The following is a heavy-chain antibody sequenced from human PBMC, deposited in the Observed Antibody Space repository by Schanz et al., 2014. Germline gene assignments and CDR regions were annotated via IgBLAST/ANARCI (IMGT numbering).Heavy chain of an antibody. D-gene: IGHD3-3*01. CDR3: ARFLARYQYYGVDV. CDR1: GFTFSDYY. CDR2: ISGSSIHK. Sequence: QVYLVESGGDLVKPGGSLRLSCAASGFTFSDYYMAWIRQAPGKGLEWVSHISGSSIHKNYADSVKGRFSISRDNGETSVYLQINSLRVEDTVVYYCARFLARYQYYGVDVWGQGTTVIVSS. V-gene: IGHV3-11*05. J-gene: IGHJ6*02.